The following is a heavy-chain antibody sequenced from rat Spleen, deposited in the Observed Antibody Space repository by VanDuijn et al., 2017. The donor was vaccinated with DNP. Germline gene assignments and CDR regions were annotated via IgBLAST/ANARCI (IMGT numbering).Heavy chain of an antibody. V-gene: IGHV5-19*01. Sequence: EVQLVESGGGLVQPGRSLKLSCAASGFTFSNYDMAWVRQAPTKGLEWVASISPSGGSTSYRDSVKGRFTISRDNAKSILYLQMDSLRSEDMATYYCVRWDYGMYGFDYWGQGVMVTVSS. CDR1: GFTFSNYD. J-gene: IGHJ2*01. CDR3: VRWDYGMYGFDY. D-gene: IGHD1-11*01. CDR2: ISPSGGST.